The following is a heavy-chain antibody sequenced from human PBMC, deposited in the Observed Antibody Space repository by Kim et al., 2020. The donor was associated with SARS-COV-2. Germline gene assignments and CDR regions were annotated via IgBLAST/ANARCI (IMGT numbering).Heavy chain of an antibody. CDR3: ARDRGSGSEGD. V-gene: IGHV4-30-2*04. J-gene: IGHJ4*02. Sequence: TYYNPSLRGRVTISLDTSMNQFSLKLSSVTAADTAVYYCARDRGSGSEGDWGQGTLVTVSS. D-gene: IGHD3-10*01. CDR2: T.